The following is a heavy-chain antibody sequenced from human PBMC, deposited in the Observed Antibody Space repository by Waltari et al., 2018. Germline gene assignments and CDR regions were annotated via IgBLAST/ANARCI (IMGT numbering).Heavy chain of an antibody. V-gene: IGHV1-2*06. CDR2: VNPNSGGT. CDR3: AILRIERNYYYYGMDV. CDR1: GYTFTGYY. Sequence: QVQLVQSGAEVKKPGASVKVSCKASGYTFTGYYMHWVRQAPGQGLEGIGRVNPNSGGTNDAQKFQGRVTMTRDTSISTAYMELSRLRSDDTAVYYCAILRIERNYYYYGMDVWGQGTTVTVSS. J-gene: IGHJ6*02. D-gene: IGHD2-15*01.